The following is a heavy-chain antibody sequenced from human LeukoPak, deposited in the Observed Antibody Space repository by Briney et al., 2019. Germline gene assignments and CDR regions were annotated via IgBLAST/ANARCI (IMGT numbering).Heavy chain of an antibody. CDR1: GFTFRTYG. CDR2: ISSSSGHI. Sequence: PGGSLRLSCAASGFTFRTYGMNWVCQAPGKGLEWVSYISSSSGHIFYADSVKGRFTISRDNAKNSLYLQMDSLRPEDTAVYYCARDLGIAMGAPVLDYWGQGTLVTVSS. D-gene: IGHD6-19*01. J-gene: IGHJ4*02. V-gene: IGHV3-21*06. CDR3: ARDLGIAMGAPVLDY.